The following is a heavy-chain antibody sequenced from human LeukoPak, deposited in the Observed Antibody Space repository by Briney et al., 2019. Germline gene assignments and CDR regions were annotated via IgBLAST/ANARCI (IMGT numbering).Heavy chain of an antibody. CDR1: GASISSYD. V-gene: IGHV4-4*07. CDR3: ASYTGSNAYYAY. Sequence: SETLSLTCTVSGASISSYDLTWIRQPAGKGPEWIGRIYSSGSTNYNASLKRRVTMSVDTSNNQYSLKLSSVTAADTAIYYCASYTGSNAYYAYWGQGILVTVSS. CDR2: IYSSGST. D-gene: IGHD2-8*02. J-gene: IGHJ4*02.